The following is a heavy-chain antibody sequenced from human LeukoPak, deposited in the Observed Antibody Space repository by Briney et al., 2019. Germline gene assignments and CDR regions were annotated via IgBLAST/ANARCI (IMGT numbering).Heavy chain of an antibody. Sequence: GGSLRLSCAASGFTFSSYAMSWVRQAPGQGLEWVSAISGSGGSTYYADSVKGRFTISRDNSKNTLYQQMNSLRAEDTAVYYCASFHYDSSGYYFKPTDAFDIWGQGTMVTVSS. CDR3: ASFHYDSSGYYFKPTDAFDI. V-gene: IGHV3-23*01. CDR2: ISGSGGST. CDR1: GFTFSSYA. D-gene: IGHD3-22*01. J-gene: IGHJ3*02.